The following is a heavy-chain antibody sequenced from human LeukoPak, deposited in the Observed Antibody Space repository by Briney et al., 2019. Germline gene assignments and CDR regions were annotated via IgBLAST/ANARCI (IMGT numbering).Heavy chain of an antibody. D-gene: IGHD1-14*01. Sequence: SETLSLTCTVSGYSISSNYYWGWIRQPPGKGLEWIGSIYHSGSTYYNPSLKSRVTISVDTSKNQFSLKLSSVTAADTAVYYCARGQSSLFTYLNLDPWGQGTLVTVSS. J-gene: IGHJ5*02. V-gene: IGHV4-38-2*02. CDR2: IYHSGST. CDR3: ARGQSSLFTYLNLDP. CDR1: GYSISSNYY.